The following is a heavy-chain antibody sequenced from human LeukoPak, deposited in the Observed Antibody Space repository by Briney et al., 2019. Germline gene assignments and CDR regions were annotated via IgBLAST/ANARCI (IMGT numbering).Heavy chain of an antibody. J-gene: IGHJ4*02. CDR2: IIPILGIA. V-gene: IGHV1-69*04. CDR3: ARDRYNWNSRYYFDY. Sequence: SVKVSCKASGGTFSSYAISWVRQAPGQGLEWMGRIIPILGIANYAQKFQGRVTITADKSTSTAYMELSSLRSEDTAVYYCARDRYNWNSRYYFDYWGQGTLVTVSS. CDR1: GGTFSSYA. D-gene: IGHD1-7*01.